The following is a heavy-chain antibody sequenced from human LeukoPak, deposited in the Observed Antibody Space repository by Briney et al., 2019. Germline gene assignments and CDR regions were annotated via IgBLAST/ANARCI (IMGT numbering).Heavy chain of an antibody. CDR3: AKVRIAAAEAFYFDY. J-gene: IGHJ4*02. Sequence: GGSLRLSCAASGFTFSSYAMHWVRQAPGKGLEWVAVISYDGSNKYYADSVKGRFTISRDNSKNTLYLQMNSLRAEDTAVYYCAKVRIAAAEAFYFDYWGQGTLVTVSS. CDR1: GFTFSSYA. CDR2: ISYDGSNK. V-gene: IGHV3-30-3*01. D-gene: IGHD6-13*01.